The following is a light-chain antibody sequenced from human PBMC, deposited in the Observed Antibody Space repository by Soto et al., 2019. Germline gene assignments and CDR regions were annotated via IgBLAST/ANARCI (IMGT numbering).Light chain of an antibody. CDR2: EAS. CDR1: QSVSSY. J-gene: IGKJ3*01. Sequence: DIQMTQSPSPLSASVGDRVDITCRTSQSVSSYLNWYQAKPGKAPKLLIYEASSLESGVPSRLSGGGSGTDFTLTISSLQPEDSATYYCQQSYSTPPFPFGPGTRVDI. CDR3: QQSYSTPPFP. V-gene: IGKV1-39*01.